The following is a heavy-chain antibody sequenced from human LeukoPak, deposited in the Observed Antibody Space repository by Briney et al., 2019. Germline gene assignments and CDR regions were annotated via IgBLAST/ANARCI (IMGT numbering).Heavy chain of an antibody. CDR2: ILQDGTIK. J-gene: IGHJ4*02. Sequence: PGGSLRLSCAASGFTFSRYAFHWVRRAPGKGLEWVAVILQDGTIKYYADSVKGRFTISRDNSKNTLYLQVHSLSTEDTAVYYCVREDFGNYYFDFWGQGTLVTVSS. CDR3: VREDFGNYYFDF. D-gene: IGHD4-11*01. CDR1: GFTFSRYA. V-gene: IGHV3-30*04.